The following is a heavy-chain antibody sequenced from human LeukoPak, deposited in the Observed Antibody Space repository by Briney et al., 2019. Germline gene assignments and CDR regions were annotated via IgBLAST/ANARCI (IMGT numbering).Heavy chain of an antibody. CDR3: AKDQKWGPADYYFDS. V-gene: IGHV3-30*18. Sequence: GGSLRLSCAASGFTLSNYAMHWVRQAPGKGLEWVTVISTDGKDKKYADSVKGRFAISRDNSKNTLDLQMNSLRAEDTGVYYCAKDQKWGPADYYFDSWGQGTLVTVSS. CDR1: GFTLSNYA. CDR2: ISTDGKDK. J-gene: IGHJ4*02. D-gene: IGHD2-2*01.